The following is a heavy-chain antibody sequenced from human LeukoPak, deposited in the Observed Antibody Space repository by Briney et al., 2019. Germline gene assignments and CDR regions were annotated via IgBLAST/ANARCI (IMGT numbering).Heavy chain of an antibody. CDR1: GFTFSSYG. CDR3: AKASLGITMIVVVDYGMDV. Sequence: GGSLRPSCAASGFTFSSYGMHWVRQAPGKGLEWVAVISYDGSNKYYADSVKGRFTISRDNSENTLYLQMNSLRAEDTAVYYCAKASLGITMIVVVDYGMDVWGQGTTVTVSS. D-gene: IGHD3-22*01. J-gene: IGHJ6*02. V-gene: IGHV3-30*18. CDR2: ISYDGSNK.